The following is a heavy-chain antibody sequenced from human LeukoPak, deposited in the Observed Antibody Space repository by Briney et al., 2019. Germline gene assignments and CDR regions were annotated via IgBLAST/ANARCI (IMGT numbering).Heavy chain of an antibody. CDR1: GYSFSSYW. Sequence: GESLKISCQGSGYSFSSYWIGWVRQMPGKGLEWMGIIYPSDSGTRYSPSFQGQVTISADKSISTAYLQWSSLKASDTAMYYCARGDSSSYYPSVWGQGTLVTVSS. CDR2: IYPSDSGT. D-gene: IGHD3-22*01. J-gene: IGHJ4*02. V-gene: IGHV5-51*01. CDR3: ARGDSSSYYPSV.